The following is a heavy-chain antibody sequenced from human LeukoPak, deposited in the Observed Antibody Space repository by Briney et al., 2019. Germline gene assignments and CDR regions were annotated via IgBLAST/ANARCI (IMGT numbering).Heavy chain of an antibody. D-gene: IGHD3-22*01. CDR2: ISGSGGST. J-gene: IGHJ4*02. CDR3: AKLLPYYYDSSGYSGFDY. V-gene: IGHV3-23*01. CDR1: GFTFSSYA. Sequence: GGSLRLSCAASGFTFSSYAMSWVRQAPGKGLAWVSVISGSGGSTYYADSVKGRFTISRDNSKNTLYLQMNSLRAEDTAVYYCAKLLPYYYDSSGYSGFDYWGQGTLVTVSS.